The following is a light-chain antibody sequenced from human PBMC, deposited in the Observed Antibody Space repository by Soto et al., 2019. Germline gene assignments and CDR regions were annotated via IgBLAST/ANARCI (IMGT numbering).Light chain of an antibody. CDR3: QQLHGYPIT. Sequence: TQMTQSPLSLSASVGEKIIITCRASRDVGSDVSWYQQKPGQAPKLVIYAASNLYTGVPSRFSGRRSGTEFTLTISSLQPEDFATYYCQQLHGYPITFGQGTRLEIK. J-gene: IGKJ5*01. CDR1: RDVGSD. V-gene: IGKV1-17*01. CDR2: AAS.